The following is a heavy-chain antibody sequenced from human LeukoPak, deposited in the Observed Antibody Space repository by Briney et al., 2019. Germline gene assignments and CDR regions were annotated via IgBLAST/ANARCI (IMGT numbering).Heavy chain of an antibody. CDR3: ARARSSWPYYFDY. V-gene: IGHV4-38-2*02. CDR1: NYSISTDYY. D-gene: IGHD2-15*01. CDR2: MYHSGST. Sequence: SETLSLTCSVSNYSISTDYYWGWIRQPPGKGLEWIGTMYHSGSTYYNPSLKSRVTISVDTSKNQFSLKLSSVTAADTAVYYCARARSSWPYYFDYWGQGTLVTVSS. J-gene: IGHJ4*02.